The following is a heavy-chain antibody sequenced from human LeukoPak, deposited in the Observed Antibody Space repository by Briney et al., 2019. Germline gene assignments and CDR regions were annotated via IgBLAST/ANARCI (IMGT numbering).Heavy chain of an antibody. D-gene: IGHD1-14*01. J-gene: IGHJ4*02. CDR2: ISSGGSTI. CDR3: ASSLTHFDY. Sequence: GGSLRLSCAASGFTFSSYEMNWVRQAPGRGLEWVSYISSGGSTIYYADSVRGRFTISRDNAKSSLYLQMSSLRGEDTAVYYCASSLTHFDYWGQGTLVTVSS. V-gene: IGHV3-48*03. CDR1: GFTFSSYE.